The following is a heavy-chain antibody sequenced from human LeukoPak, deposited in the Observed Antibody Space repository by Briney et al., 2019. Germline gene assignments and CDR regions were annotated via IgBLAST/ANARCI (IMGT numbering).Heavy chain of an antibody. CDR3: AKGGFGELLRFDP. D-gene: IGHD3-10*01. CDR1: GFTFSIYG. CDR2: ISGSGGST. J-gene: IGHJ5*02. Sequence: GGSLRLSCSASGFTFSIYGMSWVRQAPGKGLEWVSAISGSGGSTYYADSVKGRFTISRDNSKNTLYLQMNSLRAEDTAVYYCAKGGFGELLRFDPWGQGTLVTVSS. V-gene: IGHV3-23*01.